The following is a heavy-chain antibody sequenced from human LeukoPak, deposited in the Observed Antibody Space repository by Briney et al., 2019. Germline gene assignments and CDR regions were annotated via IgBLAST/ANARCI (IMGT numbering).Heavy chain of an antibody. J-gene: IGHJ4*02. Sequence: VASVKVSCKASGYTFTSYGISWVRQAPGQGLEWMGWISAYNGNTNYAQKLQGRVTMTTDTSTSTAYMELRSLRSDDTAVYYCARSNEYYDYVWGSYREGDYWGQGTLVTVSS. CDR2: ISAYNGNT. D-gene: IGHD3-16*02. CDR3: ARSNEYYDYVWGSYREGDY. CDR1: GYTFTSYG. V-gene: IGHV1-18*01.